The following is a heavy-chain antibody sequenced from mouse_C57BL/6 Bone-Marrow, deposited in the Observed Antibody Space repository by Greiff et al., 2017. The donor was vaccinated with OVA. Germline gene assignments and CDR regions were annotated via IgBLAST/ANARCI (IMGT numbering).Heavy chain of an antibody. CDR3: TTITTVVDY. D-gene: IGHD1-1*01. J-gene: IGHJ2*01. CDR2: FDPENGDT. V-gene: IGHV14-4*01. CDR1: GFNIKDDY. Sequence: EVQLQQSGAELVRPGASVQLSCTASGFNIKDDYMHWVKQRPEQGLEWIGWFDPENGDTEYASKFQGKATITADTSSNTAYLQLSSLTSEDTAVYYCTTITTVVDYWGQGTTLTVSS.